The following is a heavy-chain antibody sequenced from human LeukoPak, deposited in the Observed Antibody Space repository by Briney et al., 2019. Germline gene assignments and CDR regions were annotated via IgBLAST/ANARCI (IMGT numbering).Heavy chain of an antibody. V-gene: IGHV3-23*01. CDR1: GFNFGSYS. J-gene: IGHJ4*02. CDR2: ISADSATT. D-gene: IGHD3-10*01. CDR3: ARKSASGNYSLDY. Sequence: GGSLRLSCAASGFNFGSYSMTWVRQAPGKGLEWVSVISADSATTFYADSVKGRFTISRDSAKNTVFLQMSSLRAEDTALYYCARKSASGNYSLDYWGQGTLVTVSS.